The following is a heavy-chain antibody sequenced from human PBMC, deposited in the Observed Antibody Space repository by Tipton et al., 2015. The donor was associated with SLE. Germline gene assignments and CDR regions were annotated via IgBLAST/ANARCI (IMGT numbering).Heavy chain of an antibody. CDR2: IFYSDNT. J-gene: IGHJ4*02. V-gene: IGHV4-59*01. Sequence: TLSLTCTVSGGSISTFYWTWIRQPPGKGLEWIGYIFYSDNTNYNPSLKSRVTISVDTSKNQFSLELNSVTAADTAVYYCAWASAIFGVDPSFDYWGQGTLVTVSS. CDR3: AWASAIFGVDPSFDY. D-gene: IGHD3-3*01. CDR1: GGSISTFY.